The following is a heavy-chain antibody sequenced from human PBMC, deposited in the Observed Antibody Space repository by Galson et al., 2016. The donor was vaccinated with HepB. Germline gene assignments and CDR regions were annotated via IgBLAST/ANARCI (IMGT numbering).Heavy chain of an antibody. D-gene: IGHD3-22*01. CDR3: ARANSKYYFDSSGYPDY. CDR1: GYTFTMYA. V-gene: IGHV1-3*01. J-gene: IGHJ4*02. CDR2: INGGNGNT. Sequence: SVKVSCKASGYTFTMYAMHWVRQAPGRRLEWMGWINGGNGNTKYSKKFQGRVTISRDTSASTAYTELSSLRSEDTSVYYCARANSKYYFDSSGYPDYWGQGTLVTVSA.